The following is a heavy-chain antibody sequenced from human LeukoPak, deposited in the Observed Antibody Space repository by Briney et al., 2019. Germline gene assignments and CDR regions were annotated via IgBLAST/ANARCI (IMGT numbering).Heavy chain of an antibody. CDR2: ISGSGGST. D-gene: IGHD3-3*01. Sequence: PGGSLRLSCAASGFTFSSYAMSWVRQAPGKGLEWVSAISGSGGSTYYADSVKGRFTISRDNSKNTLYLQMNSLRAEDTAVYYCAKVGSGITIFGVVMAGNFDYWGQGTLVTVSS. CDR3: AKVGSGITIFGVVMAGNFDY. V-gene: IGHV3-23*01. CDR1: GFTFSSYA. J-gene: IGHJ4*02.